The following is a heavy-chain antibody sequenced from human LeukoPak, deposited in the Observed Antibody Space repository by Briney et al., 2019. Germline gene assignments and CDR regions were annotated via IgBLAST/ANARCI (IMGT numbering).Heavy chain of an antibody. CDR3: ARELTIFGVVTNDY. Sequence: PSETLSLTCTVSGGSISSGSYYWSWIRQPAGKGLEWIGRIYTNGSTNYNTSLKSRVTISVDTSKNQFSLKLSSVTAADTAVYYCARELTIFGVVTNDYWGQGTLVTVSS. J-gene: IGHJ4*02. CDR2: IYTNGST. CDR1: GGSISSGSYY. D-gene: IGHD3-3*01. V-gene: IGHV4-61*02.